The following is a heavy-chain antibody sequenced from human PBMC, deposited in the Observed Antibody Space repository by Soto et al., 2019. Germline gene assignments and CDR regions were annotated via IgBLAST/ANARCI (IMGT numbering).Heavy chain of an antibody. CDR3: ARSVKYYYADY. D-gene: IGHD3-10*01. CDR2: ISSSGSTI. Sequence: LRLSCAASGFTFSDYYMSWIRQAPGKGLEWASYISSSGSTIYYADSVMGRFTISRDNAKNSLYLQMNSLRAEDTAVYYCARSVKYYYADYWGQGTLVTVSS. CDR1: GFTFSDYY. J-gene: IGHJ4*02. V-gene: IGHV3-11*01.